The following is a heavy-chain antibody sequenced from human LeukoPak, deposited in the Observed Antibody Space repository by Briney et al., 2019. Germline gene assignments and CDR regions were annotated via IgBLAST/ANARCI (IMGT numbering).Heavy chain of an antibody. V-gene: IGHV3-64*01. CDR2: ISSTGDTS. CDR1: GFTFSSFP. CDR3: ARVMSGSGSKYFDY. Sequence: GGSLRLSCTASGFTFSSFPMHWVRQVLGKGLEYVSAISSTGDTSYYANSLKDRFTISRDNSKNTLYLQMGSLRTEDMAVYYCARVMSGSGSKYFDYWGQGTLVTVSS. J-gene: IGHJ4*02. D-gene: IGHD3-10*01.